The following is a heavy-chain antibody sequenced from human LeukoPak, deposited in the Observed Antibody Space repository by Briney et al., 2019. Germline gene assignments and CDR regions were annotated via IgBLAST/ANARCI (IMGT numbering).Heavy chain of an antibody. J-gene: IGHJ2*01. Sequence: SETLSLTCTVSGGSISSGSYHWSWIRQPAGKGLEWIGRIYTSGSTNYNPSLKSRVTISLDTSKNQFSLNLSSVTAADTAVYYCARVSSGVPYWYFDLWGRGTLVTVSS. CDR1: GGSISSGSYH. D-gene: IGHD2-8*01. CDR2: IYTSGST. V-gene: IGHV4-61*02. CDR3: ARVSSGVPYWYFDL.